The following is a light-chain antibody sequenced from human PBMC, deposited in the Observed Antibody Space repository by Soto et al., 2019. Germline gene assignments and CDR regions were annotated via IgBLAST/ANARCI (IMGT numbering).Light chain of an antibody. V-gene: IGKV3-20*01. CDR3: HHYGSSPYT. CDR1: QSVTTN. CDR2: GVS. Sequence: EVVMTQSPATLSVSPGERVTFSCRASQSVTTNLAWYQQKPGQAPRLLIFGVSSRATGIPDRFSGSGSGTDFTLTINRLEPEDFAVYYCHHYGSSPYTFGLGTKLEIK. J-gene: IGKJ2*01.